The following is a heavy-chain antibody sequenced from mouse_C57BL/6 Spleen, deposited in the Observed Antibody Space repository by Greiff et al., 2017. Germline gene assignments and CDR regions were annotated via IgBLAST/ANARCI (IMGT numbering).Heavy chain of an antibody. CDR2: IDPSDSYT. CDR3: ARSIATVVATDAMDY. D-gene: IGHD1-1*01. Sequence: QVQLQQPGAELVKPGASVKLSCKASGYTFTSYWMQWVKQRPGQGLEWIGEIDPSDSYTNYNQKFKGKATLTVDTSSSTAYMQLSSLTSEDSAVFVCARSIATVVATDAMDYWGQGTSVTVSS. V-gene: IGHV1-50*01. J-gene: IGHJ4*01. CDR1: GYTFTSYW.